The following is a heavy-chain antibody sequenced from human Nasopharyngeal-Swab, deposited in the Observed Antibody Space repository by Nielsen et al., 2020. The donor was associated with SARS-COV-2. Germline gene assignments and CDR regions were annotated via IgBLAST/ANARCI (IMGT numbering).Heavy chain of an antibody. V-gene: IGHV3-23*01. CDR3: ARERQQLGPLHYYYYGMDV. Sequence: GGSLRLSCIASGFTFNIYAMAWVRRTPGRGLQWVSGISASGGSTYYTDSVKGRFTISRDNSKNTLYLQMNSLRAEDTAVYYCARERQQLGPLHYYYYGMDVWGQGTTVTVSS. CDR2: ISASGGST. D-gene: IGHD6-13*01. CDR1: GFTFNIYA. J-gene: IGHJ6*02.